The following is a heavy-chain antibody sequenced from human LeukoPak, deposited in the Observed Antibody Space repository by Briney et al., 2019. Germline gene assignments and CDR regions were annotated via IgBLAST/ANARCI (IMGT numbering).Heavy chain of an antibody. CDR3: ARESMGQGLWYLD. V-gene: IGHV3-74*01. D-gene: IGHD2-8*01. J-gene: IGHJ2*01. CDR1: GFTFSRYW. Sequence: GGSLRLSCAASGFTFSRYWMHWVRQGPGKGLEWVSRVDKDGTTTTYADSVKGRFTMSRDNNKNILYLQMDSLRAEDTAVYFCARESMGQGLWYLD. CDR2: VDKDGTTT.